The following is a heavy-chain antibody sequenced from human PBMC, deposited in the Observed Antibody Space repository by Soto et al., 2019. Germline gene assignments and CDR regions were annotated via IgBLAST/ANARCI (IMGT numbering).Heavy chain of an antibody. D-gene: IGHD6-13*01. CDR3: ASGASRWYPYFFDS. J-gene: IGHJ4*02. CDR2: IIPIFGTA. V-gene: IGHV1-69*01. Sequence: QVELVQSGAEVKKPGSSVKVSCQASEDTFRNYAISWVRQAPGQGLEWMGGIIPIFGTANYAQKFQGRVTITADDSTNTVYMELSSLRSDDTAVYFCASGASRWYPYFFDSWAQGTLVTVSS. CDR1: EDTFRNYA.